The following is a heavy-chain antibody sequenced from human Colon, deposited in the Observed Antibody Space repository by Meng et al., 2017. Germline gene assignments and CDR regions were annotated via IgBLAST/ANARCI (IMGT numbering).Heavy chain of an antibody. V-gene: IGHV4-59*01. J-gene: IGHJ4*02. CDR1: GGSMSGSY. D-gene: IGHD1-7*01. CDR3: ARHPRVAPSQNYNFDY. CDR2: FYDSEDT. Sequence: SETLSLTCPVPGGSMSGSYWSWIRKPPGKGLEWIAYFYDSEDTSYNPSLKSRVTISLDMSMNQFSLRLSSVTAADTAIYYCARHPRVAPSQNYNFDYWGQGSLVTVSP.